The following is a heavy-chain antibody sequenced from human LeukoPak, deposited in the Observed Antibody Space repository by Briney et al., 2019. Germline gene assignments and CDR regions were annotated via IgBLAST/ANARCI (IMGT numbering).Heavy chain of an antibody. J-gene: IGHJ5*02. Sequence: GGSLRLSCAASGFTFSNYWISWVRQAPGKGLEWVANMKEDGSEKYYVDSVKGRFTTSRDNAKNSLYLQMNSLRAEDTAVYYCARDEPYYDFWSGYSNNWFDPWGQGTLVTVSS. CDR1: GFTFSNYW. V-gene: IGHV3-7*01. CDR2: MKEDGSEK. CDR3: ARDEPYYDFWSGYSNNWFDP. D-gene: IGHD3-3*01.